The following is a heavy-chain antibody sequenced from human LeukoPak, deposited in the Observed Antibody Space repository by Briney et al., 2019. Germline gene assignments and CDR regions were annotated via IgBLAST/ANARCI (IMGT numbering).Heavy chain of an antibody. V-gene: IGHV2-5*01. D-gene: IGHD3-16*01. CDR1: GFSLSTSGMG. Sequence: SGPTLVNPTQTLTLTCTFSGFSLSTSGMGVGWIRQPPGKALEWLALIYWNDNKRYSPSLKSRLTITKDTSKNQVVLSMTNMDPVDAATYFCAHRQEDVSGTYEGSYFDYWGQGTLVTVSS. CDR2: IYWNDNK. CDR3: AHRQEDVSGTYEGSYFDY. J-gene: IGHJ4*02.